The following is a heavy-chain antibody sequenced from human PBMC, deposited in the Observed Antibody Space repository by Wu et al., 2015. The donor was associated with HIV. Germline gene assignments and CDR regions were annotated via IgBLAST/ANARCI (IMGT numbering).Heavy chain of an antibody. V-gene: IGHV1-69*05. J-gene: IGHJ4*02. CDR3: AREVVDDSSGYYYGY. CDR1: GGTLSKYA. D-gene: IGHD3-22*01. Sequence: QVQLEQSGAEVKKPGSSVKVSCKASGGTLSKYAISWVRQAPGQGLEWMGGIIPIFGTANYAQKFQGRVTITTDESTSTAYMELSSLRSEDTAVYYCAREVVDDSSGYYYGYWGQGTLVTVSS. CDR2: IIPIFGTA.